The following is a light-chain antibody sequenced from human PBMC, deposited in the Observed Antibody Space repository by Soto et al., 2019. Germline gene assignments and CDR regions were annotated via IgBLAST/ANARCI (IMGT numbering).Light chain of an antibody. J-gene: IGLJ2*01. CDR1: SSDVGSYNL. CDR2: EGS. CDR3: CSDAGSSTLV. Sequence: QSALTQPASVSGSPGQSITISCTGTSSDVGSYNLVSWYQQHPGKAPKLMIYEGSKRPSGVSNRFSGSKSGNTACLTISGLQAEDEADYYCCSDAGSSTLVFGGGTKLTDL. V-gene: IGLV2-23*01.